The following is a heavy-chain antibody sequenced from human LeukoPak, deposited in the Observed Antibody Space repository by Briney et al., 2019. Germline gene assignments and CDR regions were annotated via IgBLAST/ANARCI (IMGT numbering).Heavy chain of an antibody. CDR3: ARGHELVVVTEYYFDY. CDR1: GGSFSGYY. D-gene: IGHD3-22*01. CDR2: INHSGST. V-gene: IGHV4-34*01. Sequence: KASETLSLTCAVYGGSFSGYYWSWIRQPPGKGLEWIGEINHSGSTNYNPSLKSRVTISVDTSKNQFSLKLSSVTAADTAVYYCARGHELVVVTEYYFDYWGQGTLVAVSS. J-gene: IGHJ4*02.